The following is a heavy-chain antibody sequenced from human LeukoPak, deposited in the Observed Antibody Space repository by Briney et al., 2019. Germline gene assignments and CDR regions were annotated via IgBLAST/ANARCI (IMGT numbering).Heavy chain of an antibody. Sequence: ASETLSLTCTGSGCSIRSYYWSWIRQPPGQGLEWIGYIYYSGSTNYNPSLKRRVSISVDTSKNQFSLKLSSVTAADTAVYYCARTGSTVTMLYPFDHWGQGTLVTVSS. D-gene: IGHD4-17*01. J-gene: IGHJ4*02. CDR2: IYYSGST. CDR1: GCSIRSYY. V-gene: IGHV4-59*01. CDR3: ARTGSTVTMLYPFDH.